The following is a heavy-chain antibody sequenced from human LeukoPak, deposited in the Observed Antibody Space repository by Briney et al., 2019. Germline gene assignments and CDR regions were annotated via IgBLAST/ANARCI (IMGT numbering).Heavy chain of an antibody. D-gene: IGHD1-1*01. Sequence: SETLSLTCTVSGDSITRNYWTWIRKPPGKGLEWIGYIYYDGSTTYNPSLKSRVTISVGTAKNHFSLELSSVTAADTAVYYCARRNDPYDLDVWGQGTTVTVS. CDR2: IYYDGST. J-gene: IGHJ6*02. CDR1: GDSITRNY. V-gene: IGHV4-59*08. CDR3: ARRNDPYDLDV.